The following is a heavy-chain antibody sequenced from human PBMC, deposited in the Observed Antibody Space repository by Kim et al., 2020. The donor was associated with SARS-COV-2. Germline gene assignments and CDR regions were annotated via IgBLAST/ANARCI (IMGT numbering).Heavy chain of an antibody. V-gene: IGHV4-39*01. CDR1: GGSISSSSYY. J-gene: IGHJ4*02. CDR3: ATHSYSSGYYPLQG. Sequence: SETLSLTCTVSGGSISSSSYYWGWIRQPPGKGLEWIGSIYYSGSTYYNPSLKSRVTISVDTSKNQFSLKLSSVTAADTAVYYCATHSYSSGYYPLQGWGQGTLVTVSS. D-gene: IGHD3-22*01. CDR2: IYYSGST.